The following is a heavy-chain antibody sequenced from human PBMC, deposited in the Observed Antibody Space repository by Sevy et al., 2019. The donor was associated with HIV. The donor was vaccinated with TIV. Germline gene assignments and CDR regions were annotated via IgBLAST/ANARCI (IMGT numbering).Heavy chain of an antibody. CDR3: ARGGYYDILTGHDAFDI. CDR1: GYTFTSYG. D-gene: IGHD3-9*01. CDR2: ISAYNGNT. J-gene: IGHJ3*02. V-gene: IGHV1-18*01. Sequence: ASVKVSCKASGYTFTSYGISWVRQAPGQGLEWMGWISAYNGNTNYAQKLQGRVTMTTDTSTSTAYMELRSLRSDDTAVYYCARGGYYDILTGHDAFDIWGQGTMVTVSS.